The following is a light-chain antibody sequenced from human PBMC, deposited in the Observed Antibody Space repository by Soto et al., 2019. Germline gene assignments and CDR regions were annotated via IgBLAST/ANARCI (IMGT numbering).Light chain of an antibody. J-gene: IGKJ2*01. Sequence: EIVLTQSPATLSLSPGERATLSCRASQSVSSYLAWYQQKPGQAPRLLIYDASNRATGIPARFSGSGSGTDFRLTISSLEPEAVAVYYCQQRSHWPPAFGQGTKVEIK. V-gene: IGKV3-11*01. CDR2: DAS. CDR1: QSVSSY. CDR3: QQRSHWPPA.